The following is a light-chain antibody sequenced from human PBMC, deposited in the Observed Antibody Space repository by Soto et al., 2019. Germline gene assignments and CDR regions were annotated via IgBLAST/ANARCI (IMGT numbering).Light chain of an antibody. J-gene: IGKJ2*01. CDR3: QQTDTTPYT. CDR1: QHIGTY. Sequence: DIKMTQSPSSLSAVVGDRVTISCRASQHIGTYLNWYQQAPGKAPKLLIYAAATLQSGVPSRFGGSGSGTDFTLTITSLQPKDFATYFCQQTDTTPYTFGQGTKLEIK. CDR2: AAA. V-gene: IGKV1-39*01.